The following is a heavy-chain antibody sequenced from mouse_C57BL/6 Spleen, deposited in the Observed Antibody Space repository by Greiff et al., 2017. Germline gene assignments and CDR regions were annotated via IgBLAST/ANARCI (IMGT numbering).Heavy chain of an antibody. CDR3: ARSDSSGGWFAY. V-gene: IGHV1-80*01. CDR1: GYAFSSYW. D-gene: IGHD3-2*02. J-gene: IGHJ3*01. CDR2: IYPGDGDT. Sequence: VHLVESGAELVKPGASVKISCKASGYAFSSYWMNWVKQRPGKGLEWIGQIYPGDGDTNYNGKFKGKATLTADKSSSTAYMQLSSLTSEDSAVYFCARSDSSGGWFAYWGQGTLVTVSA.